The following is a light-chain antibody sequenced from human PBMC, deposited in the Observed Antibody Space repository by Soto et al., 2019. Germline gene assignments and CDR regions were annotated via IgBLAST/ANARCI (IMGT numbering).Light chain of an antibody. CDR2: RNN. V-gene: IGLV1-47*01. CDR3: AAWDDSLSGL. J-gene: IGLJ2*01. CDR1: SSNIGSNY. Sequence: VVTQPPSASGTPGQRVTISCSGSSSNIGSNYVYWYQQLPGTAPKLLIYRNNQRPSGVPDRFSGSKSGTSASLAISGLRSEDEADYYCAAWDDSLSGLFGGGTKLTVL.